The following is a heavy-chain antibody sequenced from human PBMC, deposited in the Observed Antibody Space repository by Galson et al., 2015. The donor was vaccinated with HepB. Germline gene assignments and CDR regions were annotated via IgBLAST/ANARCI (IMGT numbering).Heavy chain of an antibody. CDR2: IYYSGST. CDR1: GGSISSYY. J-gene: IGHJ2*01. CDR3: TKGAVAAGYFDL. Sequence: ETLSLTCTVSGGSISSYYRSWFRQPPGKGLEWIGYIYYSGSTNYNPSLKSRVTISLDTSKNQLSLKLRSVTAADTAVYYCTKGAVAAGYFDLWGRGTPVTVSS. D-gene: IGHD3-16*01. V-gene: IGHV4-59*08.